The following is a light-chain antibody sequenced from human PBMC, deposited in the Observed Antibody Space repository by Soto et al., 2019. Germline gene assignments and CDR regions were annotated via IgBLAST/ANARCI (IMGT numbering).Light chain of an antibody. CDR2: EVS. J-gene: IGLJ1*01. CDR3: SSYAGSNNFV. V-gene: IGLV2-8*01. CDR1: SSDVGGYNY. Sequence: ALTQPPSASGSPGQSVTISCTGTSSDVGGYNYVSWYQQHPGKAPKLMIYEVSERPSGVPDRFSGSKSSNTASLTVSGLQAEDEADYYCSSYAGSNNFVFGTGTKVTVL.